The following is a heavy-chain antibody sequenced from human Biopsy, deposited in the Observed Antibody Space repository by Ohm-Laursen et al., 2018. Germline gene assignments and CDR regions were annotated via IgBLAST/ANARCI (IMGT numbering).Heavy chain of an antibody. CDR3: ARGSNDFGGLYFPR. J-gene: IGHJ4*02. CDR1: GGSITGHY. D-gene: IGHD4-23*01. Sequence: TLSLTCTVSGGSITGHYWSWIRQPPGKGLEWIGHISYTGNTSYNSSLKSRVTISVDTSRNHFSLRLSSLTAADTAVYYCARGSNDFGGLYFPRWGQGTLLTVSS. CDR2: ISYTGNT. V-gene: IGHV4-59*11.